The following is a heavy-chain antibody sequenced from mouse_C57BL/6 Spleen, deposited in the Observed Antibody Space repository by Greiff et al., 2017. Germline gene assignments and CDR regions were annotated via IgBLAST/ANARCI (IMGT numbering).Heavy chain of an antibody. V-gene: IGHV1-80*01. CDR2: IYPGDGDT. CDR3: ARGGGSSGYFDY. Sequence: VQLQQSGAELVKPGASVKISCKASGYAFSSYWMNWVQQRPGKGLEWIGQIYPGDGDTNYNGKFKGKATLTADKSSSTAYMQLSSLTSEDSAVYFCARGGGSSGYFDYWGQGTTLTVSS. CDR1: GYAFSSYW. D-gene: IGHD3-2*02. J-gene: IGHJ2*01.